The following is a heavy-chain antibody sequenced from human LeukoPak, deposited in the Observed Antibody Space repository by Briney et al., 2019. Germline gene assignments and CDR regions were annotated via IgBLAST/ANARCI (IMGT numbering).Heavy chain of an antibody. CDR3: AIERDDSSGHFDY. CDR2: IYYSGST. J-gene: IGHJ4*02. Sequence: SETLSLTCTVSGGSISSYYWSWIRQPPGKGLEWIGYIYYSGSTNYNPSLKSRVTISVDTSKNQFSLKLSSVTAADTAVYYCAIERDDSSGHFDYWGQGTLVTVSS. CDR1: GGSISSYY. V-gene: IGHV4-59*01. D-gene: IGHD3-22*01.